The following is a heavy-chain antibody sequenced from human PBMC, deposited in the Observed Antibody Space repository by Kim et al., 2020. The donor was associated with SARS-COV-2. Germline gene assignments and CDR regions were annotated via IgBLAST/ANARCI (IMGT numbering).Heavy chain of an antibody. CDR1: GFSVSSFS. D-gene: IGHD3-10*01. CDR3: ASDHVDGCWP. J-gene: IGHJ5*02. Sequence: GGSLRLSCAASGFSVSSFSMTWVRQAPGKGLEWVSVIYSGGVTLYADSVEGRITISRDNSKNTLYLQINSLNAEDTARYYCASDHVDGCWPWGQGTLVTVSS. V-gene: IGHV3-66*01. CDR2: IYSGGVT.